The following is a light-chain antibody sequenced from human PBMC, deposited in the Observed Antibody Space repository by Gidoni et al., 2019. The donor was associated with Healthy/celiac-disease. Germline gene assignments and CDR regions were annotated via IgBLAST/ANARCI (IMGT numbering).Light chain of an antibody. CDR3: QQYGSSLLT. V-gene: IGKV3-20*01. CDR1: QSVTSNY. J-gene: IGKJ5*01. Sequence: EIVLTQSPGTLSLSTGDRATLSGRTSQSVTSNYLAWYQQQPGRSPRLLISGSSSRAPGVPDRFSGSWSGTDFTLTISSLESEDFAVYYCQQYGSSLLTFGQGTRLQIK. CDR2: GSS.